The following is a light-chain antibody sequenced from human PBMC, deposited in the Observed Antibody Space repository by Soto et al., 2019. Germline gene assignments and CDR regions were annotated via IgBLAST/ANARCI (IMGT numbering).Light chain of an antibody. CDR1: QGISSY. CDR3: HQYYSYPRT. J-gene: IGKJ1*01. Sequence: AIRMTQSPSSFSASTGDRVTITCRASQGISSYLAWYQQKPGKAPKPLIYAASTLQSGVQSRFSGSGAGTDFTLTIGCLQSDYFATCCCHQYYSYPRTVGQGTEVDSK. CDR2: AAS. V-gene: IGKV1-8*01.